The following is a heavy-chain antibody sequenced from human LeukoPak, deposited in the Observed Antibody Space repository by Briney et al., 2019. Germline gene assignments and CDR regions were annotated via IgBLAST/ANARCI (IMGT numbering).Heavy chain of an antibody. D-gene: IGHD6-13*01. Sequence: ASVKVSCKASGYTFTGYYMHWVRQAPGQGLEWMGIINPSGGSTSYAQKFQGRVTMARDTSTSTVYMELSSLRSEDTAVYYCARDLSSSWYSGYYFDYWGQGTLVTVSS. J-gene: IGHJ4*02. V-gene: IGHV1-46*01. CDR1: GYTFTGYY. CDR3: ARDLSSSWYSGYYFDY. CDR2: INPSGGST.